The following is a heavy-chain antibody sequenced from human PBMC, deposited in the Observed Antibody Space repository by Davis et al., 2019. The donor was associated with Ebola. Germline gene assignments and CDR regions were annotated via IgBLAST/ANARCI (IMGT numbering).Heavy chain of an antibody. Sequence: GESLKISCVASTFSFTDYYMSWVRQAPGKGLEWVSTLGTSADTYYADSVKGRFTISRDNSKNTLYLQMNGLRVEDTAIYYCAKDTSNIWFDIWGQGTMVTVSS. CDR3: AKDTSNIWFDI. V-gene: IGHV3-23*01. CDR2: LGTSADT. D-gene: IGHD1-26*01. CDR1: TFSFTDYY. J-gene: IGHJ3*02.